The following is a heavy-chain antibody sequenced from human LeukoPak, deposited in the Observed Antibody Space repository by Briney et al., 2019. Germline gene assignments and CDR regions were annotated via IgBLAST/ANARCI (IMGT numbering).Heavy chain of an antibody. CDR2: IYYSGST. CDR1: GGSISSGDYY. D-gene: IGHD1-7*01. CDR3: AREPIGTHFDY. J-gene: IGHJ4*02. V-gene: IGHV4-30-4*01. Sequence: SETLSLTCTVSGGSISSGDYYGNWIRQPPGKGREWFGYIYYSGSTYYNPSLKSRVTISVDTSKNQFSLKVNSLTAADTAVYYCAREPIGTHFDYWGRGTLVTVSS.